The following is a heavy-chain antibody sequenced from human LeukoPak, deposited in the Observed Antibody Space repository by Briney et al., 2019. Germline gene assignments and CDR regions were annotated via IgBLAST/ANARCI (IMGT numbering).Heavy chain of an antibody. CDR1: GGTFSSYA. J-gene: IGHJ6*01. CDR3: AIGKRRITMIVVVILDV. D-gene: IGHD3-22*01. Sequence: SAKVSCKASGGTFSSYAISWVRQAPGQGLEWMGGIIPIFGTANYAQKFQGRVTITADESTSTAYMELSSLRSEDTAVYYCAIGKRRITMIVVVILDVWGQGTTVTVSS. V-gene: IGHV1-69*13. CDR2: IIPIFGTA.